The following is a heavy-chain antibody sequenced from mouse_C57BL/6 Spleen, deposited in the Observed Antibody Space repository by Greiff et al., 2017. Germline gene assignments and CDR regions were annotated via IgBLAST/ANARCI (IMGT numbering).Heavy chain of an antibody. J-gene: IGHJ3*01. CDR3: AREGQLGLQGFAY. CDR2: INPNYGTT. V-gene: IGHV1-39*01. D-gene: IGHD3-2*01. Sequence: LQESGPELVKPGASVKISCKASGYSFTDYNMNWVKQSNGKSLEWIGVINPNYGTTSYNQKFKGKATLTVDQSSSPAYMQLNSLTSEDSAVYYCAREGQLGLQGFAYWGQGTLVTVSA. CDR1: GYSFTDYN.